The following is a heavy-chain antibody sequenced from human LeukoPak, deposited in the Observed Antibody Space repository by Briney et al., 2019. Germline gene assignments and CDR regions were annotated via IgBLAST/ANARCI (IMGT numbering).Heavy chain of an antibody. D-gene: IGHD3-3*01. Sequence: GGSLRLSCAASGFTFSSHAMTWVRQAPGKGLQWVSSISINADDTHYADSVKGRFTISRDNSKNTLYLQMNSLRAEDTAVYYCARVLLRFGWFDPWGQGTLVTVSS. J-gene: IGHJ5*02. CDR3: ARVLLRFGWFDP. V-gene: IGHV3-23*01. CDR2: ISINADDT. CDR1: GFTFSSHA.